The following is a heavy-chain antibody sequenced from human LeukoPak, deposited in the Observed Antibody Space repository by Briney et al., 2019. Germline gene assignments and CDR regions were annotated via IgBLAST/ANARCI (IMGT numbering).Heavy chain of an antibody. D-gene: IGHD3-3*01. CDR1: GYTFTSYG. V-gene: IGHV1-18*01. CDR3: ARDSPYYDFWSGYQIYFDY. Sequence: ASVKVSCKASGYTFTSYGISWVRQAPGQGLEWMGWISAYNGNTNYAQKVQGRVTMTTDTSTSTAYMELRSLRSDDTAVYYCARDSPYYDFWSGYQIYFDYWGQGTLVTVSS. J-gene: IGHJ4*02. CDR2: ISAYNGNT.